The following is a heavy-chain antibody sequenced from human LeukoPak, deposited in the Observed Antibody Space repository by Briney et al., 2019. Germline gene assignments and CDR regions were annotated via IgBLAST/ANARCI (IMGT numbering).Heavy chain of an antibody. CDR2: INPNSGGT. CDR3: ARGEYSSTWHPFDY. CDR1: GYTFSAYY. Sequence: ASVKVSCKASGYTFSAYYMHWVRLAPGQGLEWVGWINPNSGGTAYAQNFQGRVTLTRDPSTRTVHMDLSSLRSEDTAVYYCARGEYSSTWHPFDYWGQGTLVTVSS. D-gene: IGHD6-6*01. V-gene: IGHV1-2*02. J-gene: IGHJ4*02.